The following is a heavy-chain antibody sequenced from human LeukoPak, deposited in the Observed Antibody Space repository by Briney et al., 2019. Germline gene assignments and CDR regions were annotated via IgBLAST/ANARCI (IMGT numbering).Heavy chain of an antibody. J-gene: IGHJ4*02. V-gene: IGHV3-74*01. CDR1: GFTFSTYW. CDR3: TRSGYCSGGNCNSYFDS. Sequence: GTSLRLSCAASGFTFSTYWMHWVRQAPGKGPVWVSRINSDETTTRYADSVKGRFTISRDNAKSTLYLGMNSLRAEDTAVYYCTRSGYCSGGNCNSYFDSWGQGTLVTVSS. CDR2: INSDETTT. D-gene: IGHD2-15*01.